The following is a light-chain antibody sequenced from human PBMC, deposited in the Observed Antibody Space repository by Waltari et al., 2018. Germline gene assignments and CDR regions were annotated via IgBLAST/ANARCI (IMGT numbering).Light chain of an antibody. CDR2: YND. Sequence: SYVLTQPPSVSVAAGKTASLTCRGNTIGSISVNLYQRKAGQAPELFIFYNDDRPSGIPERFSGSNSGNTATLTISRVEAGDEADYYCQVWDSSSDHVVFGGGTKLTVL. CDR3: QVWDSSSDHVV. CDR1: TIGSIS. J-gene: IGLJ2*01. V-gene: IGLV3-21*04.